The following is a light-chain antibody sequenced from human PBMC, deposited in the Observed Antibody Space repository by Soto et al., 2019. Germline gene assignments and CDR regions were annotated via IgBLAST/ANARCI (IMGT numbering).Light chain of an antibody. J-gene: IGKJ1*01. CDR1: QSVSSSY. V-gene: IGKV3-20*01. CDR2: AAS. CDR3: QQYGGAPGT. Sequence: EIVLTQSPGTLSLSPGDRATLSCRASQSVSSSYLAWYQQKPGQAPRLLIYAASSRANGVPDRFSGSGSGTDFTLTISRLEPEDFAVYYCQQYGGAPGTFGQGTKVDI.